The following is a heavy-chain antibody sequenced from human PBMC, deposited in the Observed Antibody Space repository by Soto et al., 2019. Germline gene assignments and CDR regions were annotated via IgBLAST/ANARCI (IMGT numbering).Heavy chain of an antibody. CDR1: GFTFSSYA. Sequence: EVQLLESGGGLVQPGGSLRLSCAASGFTFSSYAMSWVRQAPGKGLEWVSAISGSGGSTYYADSVKGRFTISRDNSKNTLYLQMNSLRAEDTAVYYCAKGAKRSSGWYDYFDYWGQGTLVTVSS. CDR3: AKGAKRSSGWYDYFDY. D-gene: IGHD6-19*01. V-gene: IGHV3-23*01. CDR2: ISGSGGST. J-gene: IGHJ4*02.